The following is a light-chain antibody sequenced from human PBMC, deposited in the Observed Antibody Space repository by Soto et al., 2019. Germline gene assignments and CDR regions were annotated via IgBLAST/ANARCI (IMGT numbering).Light chain of an antibody. V-gene: IGKV3D-20*02. CDR1: QSVSSTY. Sequence: EIVLTQSPGTLSLSPGERATLSCRASQSVSSTYLAWYRHKPGQAPRLLIYGASSRATGIPDRFSGSGSGTDFTLTISRLEPEDFAVYYCQQRSNWPPTFGQGTKVDI. CDR3: QQRSNWPPT. CDR2: GAS. J-gene: IGKJ1*01.